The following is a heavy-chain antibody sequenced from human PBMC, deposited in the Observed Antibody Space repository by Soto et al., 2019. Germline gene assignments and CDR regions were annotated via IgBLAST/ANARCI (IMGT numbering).Heavy chain of an antibody. Sequence: SETLSLTCTVSGGSISSGDYYWSWIRQPPGKGLEWIGYIYYSGSTYYNTSLKSRVTISVDTSKNQFSLKLSSVTAADTAVYYCARWEERVAMPSGYWGQGTLVTVSS. CDR1: GGSISSGDYY. J-gene: IGHJ4*02. D-gene: IGHD2-2*01. V-gene: IGHV4-30-4*02. CDR2: IYYSGST. CDR3: ARWEERVAMPSGY.